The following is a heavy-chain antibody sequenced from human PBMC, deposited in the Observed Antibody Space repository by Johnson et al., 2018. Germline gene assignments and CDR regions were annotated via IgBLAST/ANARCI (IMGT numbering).Heavy chain of an antibody. V-gene: IGHV1-69*12. Sequence: QVQLVQSGAEVKNXGSSXKVXCTASGDTFTTNGFSWVRQAPGQGLEWMGAIIPLFGPPNYAQKFQDRITITADDSTKTVSMELSSLRSEDTAVYFCARDFYGSGNFYTDYYYGMDVWGQGTTVTVSS. CDR2: IIPLFGPP. CDR1: GDTFTTNG. CDR3: ARDFYGSGNFYTDYYYGMDV. D-gene: IGHD3-10*01. J-gene: IGHJ6*02.